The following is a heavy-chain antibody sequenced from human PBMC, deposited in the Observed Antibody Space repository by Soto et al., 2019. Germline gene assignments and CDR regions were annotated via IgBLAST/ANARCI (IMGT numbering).Heavy chain of an antibody. CDR1: GYIFVNYG. CDR3: AMVDLYVTPTPQDV. Sequence: QVQLEQSGDEVKKPGASVKVSCKASGYIFVNYGIAWVRQAPGQGLELLGWISPYTGNTSYATKVQGRLTLTTDTSTSTAFMDLGSLTSADTAVYYCAMVDLYVTPTPQDVWGQGTTVTVSS. V-gene: IGHV1-18*01. J-gene: IGHJ6*02. CDR2: ISPYTGNT. D-gene: IGHD3-16*01.